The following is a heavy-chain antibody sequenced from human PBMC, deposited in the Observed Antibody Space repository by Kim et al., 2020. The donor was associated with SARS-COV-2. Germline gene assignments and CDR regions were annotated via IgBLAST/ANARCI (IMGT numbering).Heavy chain of an antibody. CDR1: GFTFGGHD. CDR2: IGTAGET. CDR3: ARGIHQWLGVDV. V-gene: IGHV3-13*04. Sequence: GGSLRLSCAASGFTFGGHDMHCVRQGSGKGLEWVSAIGTAGETFYSGSVKGRFIISRENGRNSLFLQMDSLKVGDTAVYYCARGIHQWLGVDVWGQGTTVTVSS. D-gene: IGHD5-18*01. J-gene: IGHJ6*02.